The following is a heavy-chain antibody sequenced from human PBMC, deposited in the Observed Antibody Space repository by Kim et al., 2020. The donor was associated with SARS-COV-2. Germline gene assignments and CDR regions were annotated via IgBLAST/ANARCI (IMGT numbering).Heavy chain of an antibody. CDR1: GYTFTSYD. CDR3: ARAPKMRYDILTGTHGDYYYMDV. V-gene: IGHV1-8*01. D-gene: IGHD3-9*01. CDR2: MNPNSGNT. J-gene: IGHJ6*03. Sequence: ASVKVSCKASGYTFTSYDINWVRQATGQGLEWMGWMNPNSGNTGYAQKFQGRVTMTRNTSISTAYMELSNLRSEDTAVYYCARAPKMRYDILTGTHGDYYYMDVWGKGTTVTVSS.